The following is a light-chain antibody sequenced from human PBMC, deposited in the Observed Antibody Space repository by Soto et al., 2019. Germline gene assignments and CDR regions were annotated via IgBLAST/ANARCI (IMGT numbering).Light chain of an antibody. CDR1: QGIDNY. Sequence: DIQMSQSPSSLSASVGDRVTIICRASQGIDNYLAWYQQKPGKAPKLLIYAASTLQSGVPSRFTGSGSGTDFTLTISSLLPEDFATYYCQQSYSASFGGGTKVDI. CDR3: QQSYSAS. V-gene: IGKV1-27*01. J-gene: IGKJ4*01. CDR2: AAS.